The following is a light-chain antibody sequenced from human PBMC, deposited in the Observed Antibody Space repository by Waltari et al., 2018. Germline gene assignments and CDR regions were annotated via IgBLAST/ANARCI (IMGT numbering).Light chain of an antibody. CDR2: KAS. CDR3: QQYSSYSLT. J-gene: IGKJ1*01. V-gene: IGKV1-5*03. CDR1: QSISGW. Sequence: DIQVTQSPSALSASVGARVTLTCQGSQSISGWLAWYQQRAGEAPKLLIYKASFLQRGVASRFSGSGSGTEFTLTINSLQPDDFGTYYCQQYSSYSLTFGKGTKVEIK.